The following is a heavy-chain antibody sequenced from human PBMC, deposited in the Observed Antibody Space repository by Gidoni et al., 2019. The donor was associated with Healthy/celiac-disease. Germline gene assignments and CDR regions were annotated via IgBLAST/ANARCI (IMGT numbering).Heavy chain of an antibody. V-gene: IGHV3-21*01. CDR3: ARGGSSGDLDAFDI. J-gene: IGHJ3*02. D-gene: IGHD3-22*01. Sequence: EVQLVESGGGLVKPGGSLRLSCAASGFPFSSYSMTWVRQAPGKGLEWVSSISSSSSYIYYADSVKGRFTISRDNAKNSLYLQMNSLRAEDTAVYYCARGGSSGDLDAFDIWGQGTMVTVSS. CDR1: GFPFSSYS. CDR2: ISSSSSYI.